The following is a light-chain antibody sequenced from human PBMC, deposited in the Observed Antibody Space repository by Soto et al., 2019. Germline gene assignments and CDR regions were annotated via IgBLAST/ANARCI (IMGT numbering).Light chain of an antibody. J-gene: IGKJ5*01. CDR2: DAS. CDR1: QRVSSD. Sequence: EMVLAESPATRSLSPGERATLSCRASQRVSSDLAWYQKKPGQGPKLLNFDASNRATGIPARFSGRGSGTAFTLTIRSLEAEDFAVYYCQQRSNFSITFGQGTRLEIK. V-gene: IGKV3-11*01. CDR3: QQRSNFSIT.